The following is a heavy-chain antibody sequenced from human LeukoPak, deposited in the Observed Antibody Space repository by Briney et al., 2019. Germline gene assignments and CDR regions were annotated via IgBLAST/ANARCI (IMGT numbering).Heavy chain of an antibody. V-gene: IGHV1-18*01. CDR2: ISPYNGYT. CDR3: ARDHWSYYYGSGGQNYFDP. CDR1: GYTFTTYG. D-gene: IGHD3-10*01. J-gene: IGHJ5*02. Sequence: ASVKVSCKASGYTFTTYGISWVRQAPGQGLEWMGWISPYNGYTNYAQKLQGRVTMTTDTSTNTAYMDLRSLRSDDTAVYYCARDHWSYYYGSGGQNYFDPWGQGTLVIVSS.